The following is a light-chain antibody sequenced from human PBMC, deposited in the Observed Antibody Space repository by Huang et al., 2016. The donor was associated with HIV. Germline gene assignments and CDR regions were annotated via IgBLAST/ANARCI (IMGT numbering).Light chain of an antibody. CDR1: QDITSY. CDR3: QQLNSYPLT. Sequence: IQLTQSPYSLSASVGDRVTITCRASQDITSYLAWYQQKPGKPPNLLIYSASTWQTGVPSRFSGSGSGTNFTLTVSSLQPEDFATYYCQQLNSYPLTFGGGTKVEIK. CDR2: SAS. J-gene: IGKJ4*01. V-gene: IGKV1-9*01.